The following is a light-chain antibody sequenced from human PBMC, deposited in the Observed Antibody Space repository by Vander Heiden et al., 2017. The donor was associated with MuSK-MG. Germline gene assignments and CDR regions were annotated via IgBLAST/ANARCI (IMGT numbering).Light chain of an antibody. CDR1: QSISSY. CDR3: QQSYSTPIT. V-gene: IGKV1-39*01. J-gene: IGKJ5*01. CDR2: AAS. Sequence: DNQMNQAPSSLSASVGDRVTITCRASQSISSYLNWYQQKPGKAPKLLIYAASSLQSGVPSRFSGSGSGTDFTLTISSLQPEDFATYYCQQSYSTPITFGQGTRLEIK.